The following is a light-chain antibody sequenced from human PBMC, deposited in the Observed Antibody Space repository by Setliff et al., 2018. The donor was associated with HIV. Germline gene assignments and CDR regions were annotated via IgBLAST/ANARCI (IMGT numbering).Light chain of an antibody. CDR3: SSFTSSGTYV. J-gene: IGLJ1*01. CDR2: EVI. V-gene: IGLV2-14*01. Sequence: QSVLTQPASVSGSPGQSITISCTGASSDVGGYNYVSWYQQHPGKAPKLMIYEVINRPSGVSNRFSASKSGNTASLTISGLQAEDEADYHCSSFTSSGTYVFGTGTRSPS. CDR1: SSDVGGYNY.